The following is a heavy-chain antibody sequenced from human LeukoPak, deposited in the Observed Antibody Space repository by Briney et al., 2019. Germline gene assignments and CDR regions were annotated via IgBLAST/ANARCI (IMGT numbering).Heavy chain of an antibody. V-gene: IGHV1-24*01. D-gene: IGHD2-2*02. CDR2: FDPEDGET. J-gene: IGHJ4*02. CDR1: GYTLTELS. CDR3: ATVRYLGYCSSTSCYTPHRYYFDH. Sequence: ASVKVSFKVSGYTLTELSMHWVRQAPGKGLEWMGGFDPEDGETIYAQKFQGRVTMTEDTSTDTAYMELSSLRSEDTAVYYCATVRYLGYCSSTSCYTPHRYYFDHWGQGTLVTVSS.